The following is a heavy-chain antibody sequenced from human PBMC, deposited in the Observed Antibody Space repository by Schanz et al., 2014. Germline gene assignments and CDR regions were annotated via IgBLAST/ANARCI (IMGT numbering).Heavy chain of an antibody. CDR2: ISYDGSHK. CDR3: ARTTNPFNFDSWPYLDY. D-gene: IGHD3-9*01. J-gene: IGHJ4*02. CDR1: GFTFSSSW. Sequence: VHLVESGGGLVQPGGSLRLSCAASGFTFSSSWMHWVRQAPGKGLEWVAVISYDGSHKDYADSVKGRFTISRDNSKNTLYLQMNSLRAEDTAVYYCARTTNPFNFDSWPYLDYWGQGTLVTVSS. V-gene: IGHV3-30*14.